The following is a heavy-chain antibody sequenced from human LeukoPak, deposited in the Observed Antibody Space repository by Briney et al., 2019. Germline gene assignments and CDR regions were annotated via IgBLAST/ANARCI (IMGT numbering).Heavy chain of an antibody. J-gene: IGHJ3*02. CDR3: ARDGRYSGYIRVAFDI. D-gene: IGHD5-12*01. CDR2: ISVYDGRT. CDR1: GYTFTSCD. Sequence: GASVKVSCKATGYTFTSCDISWVRQAPGQGLEWMGWISVYDGRTNYAQKLQGRVTMTTDTSTNTAYMELRSLRSDDTAVYYCARDGRYSGYIRVAFDIWGQGTMSPSLQ. V-gene: IGHV1-18*01.